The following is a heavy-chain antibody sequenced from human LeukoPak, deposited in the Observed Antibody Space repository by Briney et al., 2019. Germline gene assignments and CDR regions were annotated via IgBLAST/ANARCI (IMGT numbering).Heavy chain of an antibody. D-gene: IGHD2-21*01. CDR2: IDEGGSNA. V-gene: IGHV3-74*03. CDR1: GYTFSKRW. J-gene: IGHJ4*02. Sequence: PGGSLRLSCAASGYTFSKRWMHWVRQAPGKGLVWVSRIDEGGSNAMYADSVKGRFSISRDNAKNTVKLQMSSLRAEDTGVYYCIRDEALWTLDYWGQGTLVTVSS. CDR3: IRDEALWTLDY.